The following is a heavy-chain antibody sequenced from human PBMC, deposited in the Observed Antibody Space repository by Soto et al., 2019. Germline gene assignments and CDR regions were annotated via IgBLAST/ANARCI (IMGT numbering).Heavy chain of an antibody. CDR3: ARDRGSGVRGVFDY. J-gene: IGHJ4*02. Sequence: SETLSLTCTVTGDSITSGGYYWSWIRQHPGKGLEWLGYIYGSGGSGSTLYNPSLKSRITLSVDTSKNQFSLKLSSVTAADTAVYYCARDRGSGVRGVFDYWGQGTLVTVSS. CDR1: GDSITSGGYY. V-gene: IGHV4-31*03. CDR2: IYGSGGSGST. D-gene: IGHD3-10*01.